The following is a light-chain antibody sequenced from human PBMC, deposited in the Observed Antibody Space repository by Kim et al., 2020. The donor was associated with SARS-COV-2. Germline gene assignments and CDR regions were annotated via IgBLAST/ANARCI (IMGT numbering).Light chain of an antibody. J-gene: IGKJ1*01. CDR2: GAS. CDR1: QTVSSRF. Sequence: EIVLTQSPGTLSLSVGERATLSCRASQTVSSRFFAWFQQKPGQAPRLLIYGASDRATGTPDRFSGSGSGTDFTLSIDRLEPEDFAVYYCQQYGGSSWAFGQGTKVDIK. CDR3: QQYGGSSWA. V-gene: IGKV3-20*01.